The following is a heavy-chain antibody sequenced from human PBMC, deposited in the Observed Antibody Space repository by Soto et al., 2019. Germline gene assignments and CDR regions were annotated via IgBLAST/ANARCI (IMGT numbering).Heavy chain of an antibody. CDR3: ARDSHYSTSWQGVAS. J-gene: IGHJ4*02. D-gene: IGHD6-13*01. CDR1: GYTFTNYA. Sequence: QVQLVQSGVEVKKPGASVKVSCKASGYTFTNYAISWVRQAPGRGLEWMGWVNTYDGNPNYAQIFQGRVTMTTDTSTGTAYMELRSLKSDYSGVYYCARDSHYSTSWQGVASWGQGTLVTVSS. CDR2: VNTYDGNP. V-gene: IGHV1-18*01.